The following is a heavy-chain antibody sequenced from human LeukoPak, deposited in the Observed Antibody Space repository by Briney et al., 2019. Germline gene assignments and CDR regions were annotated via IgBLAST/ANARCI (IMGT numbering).Heavy chain of an antibody. Sequence: PSETLSLTCTVSGGSISSYYWSWIRQPPGKGLEWIGYIYYSGSTNYNPSLKSRVTISVDTSKNQFSLKLSSVTAADTAVYYCARFFTQPDIVVVPAAMEDAFDIWGQGTMVTVSS. D-gene: IGHD2-2*01. CDR2: IYYSGST. V-gene: IGHV4-59*01. CDR3: ARFFTQPDIVVVPAAMEDAFDI. J-gene: IGHJ3*02. CDR1: GGSISSYY.